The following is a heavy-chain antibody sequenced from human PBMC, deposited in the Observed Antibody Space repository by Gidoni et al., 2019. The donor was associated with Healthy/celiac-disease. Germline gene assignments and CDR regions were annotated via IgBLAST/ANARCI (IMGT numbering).Heavy chain of an antibody. Sequence: EVQLVESGGGLVQPGGSLRLSCAASGFTFSSYWMSWVRQAPGKGLEWVANIKQDGSEKYYVDSVKGRFTISRDNAKNSLYLQMNSLRAEDTAVYYCARWGNWNLYYYYYYGMDVWGQGTTVTVSS. CDR3: ARWGNWNLYYYYYYGMDV. J-gene: IGHJ6*02. D-gene: IGHD1-20*01. V-gene: IGHV3-7*01. CDR1: GFTFSSYW. CDR2: IKQDGSEK.